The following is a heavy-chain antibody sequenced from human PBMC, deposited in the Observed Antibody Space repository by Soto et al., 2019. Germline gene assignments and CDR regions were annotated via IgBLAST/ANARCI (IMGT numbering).Heavy chain of an antibody. V-gene: IGHV2-70*16. CDR3: VRYCISGNCHTYAMDV. J-gene: IGHJ6*02. CDR1: GASISNVGYS. D-gene: IGHD2-15*01. CDR2: IDSHEDK. Sequence: TPSLTSAVSGASISNVGYSWSWIRQPPGKALEWLARIDSHEDKFYTTSLKTRLTISKDTSKNQVVLTMPNVDPVDTATYFCVRYCISGNCHTYAMDVWGQGTTVTVSS.